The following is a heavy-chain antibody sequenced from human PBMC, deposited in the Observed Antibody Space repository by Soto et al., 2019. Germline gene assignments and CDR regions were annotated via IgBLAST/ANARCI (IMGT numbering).Heavy chain of an antibody. CDR1: GYSFTSYW. D-gene: IGHD2-2*01. V-gene: IGHV5-10-1*01. CDR2: IDPSDSYT. J-gene: IGHJ6*02. CDR3: ATLGYCSSTSCYGGLYYGMDV. Sequence: GESLKISCKGSGYSFTSYWISWVRQMPGRGLEWMGRIDPSDSYTNYSPSFQGHVTISADKSISTAYLQWSSLKASDTAMYYCATLGYCSSTSCYGGLYYGMDVWGQGTTVTVSS.